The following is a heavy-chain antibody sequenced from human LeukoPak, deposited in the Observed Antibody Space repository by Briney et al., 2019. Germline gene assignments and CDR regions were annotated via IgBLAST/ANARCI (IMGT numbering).Heavy chain of an antibody. CDR2: INWSGYT. J-gene: IGHJ4*02. CDR3: AREYSSFEY. V-gene: IGHV4-59*01. D-gene: IGHD6-19*01. Sequence: SETLSLNCTVYGGSISTYYWSWIRQPPGKGLEWVGYINWSGYTDYNPSLKSRVTISVDTSKNHFSLKLRSVTAADTAVYYCAREYSSFEYWGQGILVTVSS. CDR1: GGSISTYY.